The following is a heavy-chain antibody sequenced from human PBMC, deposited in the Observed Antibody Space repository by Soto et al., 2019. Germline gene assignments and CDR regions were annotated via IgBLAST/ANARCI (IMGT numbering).Heavy chain of an antibody. CDR2: ISGSGGST. CDR3: ARRGSGSYCGY. CDR1: GFTFSSYA. Sequence: EVQLLESGGGLVQPGGSLRLSCAASGFTFSSYAMRWVRQAPVKGLEWVSAISGSGGSTYYADSVKGRFTISRDNSKNTPYLQLNSLSAEETAVYYCARRGSGSYCGYWGQGTLVTVSS. D-gene: IGHD1-26*01. V-gene: IGHV3-23*01. J-gene: IGHJ4*02.